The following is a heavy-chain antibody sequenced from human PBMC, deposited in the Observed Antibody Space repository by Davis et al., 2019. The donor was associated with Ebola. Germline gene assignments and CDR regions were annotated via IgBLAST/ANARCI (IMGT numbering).Heavy chain of an antibody. V-gene: IGHV4-59*04. Sequence: SETLSLTCTVSGGSISTYYWSWIRQPPGKGLEWIGYIYYSGSTYYNPSLKSRVTISVDTSKNQFSLKLSSVTAADTAVYYCAREWGFDPWGQGTLVTVSS. CDR1: GGSISTYY. J-gene: IGHJ5*02. CDR2: IYYSGST. D-gene: IGHD2-8*01. CDR3: AREWGFDP.